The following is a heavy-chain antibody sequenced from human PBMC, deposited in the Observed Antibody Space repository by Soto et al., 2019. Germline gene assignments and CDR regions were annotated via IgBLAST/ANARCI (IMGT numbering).Heavy chain of an antibody. CDR2: IYYSGST. D-gene: IGHD6-6*01. CDR1: GGSISSGGYY. J-gene: IGHJ6*03. Sequence: PSETLSLTCTVSGGSISSGGYYWSWIRQHPGKGLEWIGSIYYSGSTYYNPSLKSRVTISVDTSKNQFSLKLSSVTAADTAVYYCAGPGLTSIAARGVSYYYYYMDVWGKGTTVTVSS. CDR3: AGPGLTSIAARGVSYYYYYMDV. V-gene: IGHV4-39*01.